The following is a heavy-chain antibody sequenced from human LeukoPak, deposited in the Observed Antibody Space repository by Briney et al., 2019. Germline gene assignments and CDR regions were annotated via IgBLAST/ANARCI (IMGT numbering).Heavy chain of an antibody. Sequence: GGSLRLSCAASGFTFSDYYMSWIRQAPGKGLEWASYISSSGSTIYYADSVKGRFTISRGNAKNSLYLQMNSLRAEDTAVYYCARGYYDSSGYHYYYYYGMDVWGQGTTVTVSS. V-gene: IGHV3-11*01. CDR1: GFTFSDYY. J-gene: IGHJ6*02. CDR3: ARGYYDSSGYHYYYYYGMDV. CDR2: ISSSGSTI. D-gene: IGHD3-22*01.